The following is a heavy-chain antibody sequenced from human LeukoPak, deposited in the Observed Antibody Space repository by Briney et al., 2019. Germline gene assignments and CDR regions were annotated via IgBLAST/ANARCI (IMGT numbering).Heavy chain of an antibody. Sequence: GDSLRLSCAASGFIFSNHAMNWVRQAPGKGLEWVSSISGSSTYIYYADSVKGRFTISRDNAKNSLYLQMNSLRAEDTAIYYCARRGYYDSSGYDFWGQGTLVTVSS. CDR1: GFIFSNHA. D-gene: IGHD3-22*01. CDR3: ARRGYYDSSGYDF. J-gene: IGHJ4*02. CDR2: ISGSSTYI. V-gene: IGHV3-21*01.